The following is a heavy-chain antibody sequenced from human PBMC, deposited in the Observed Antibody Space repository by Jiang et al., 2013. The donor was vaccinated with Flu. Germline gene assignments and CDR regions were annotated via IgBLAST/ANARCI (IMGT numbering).Heavy chain of an antibody. CDR2: VNPTGGST. V-gene: IGHV1-46*01. Sequence: CKPSGYTFTMYYIHWVRQAPGQGLEWMGIVNPTGGSTTNAQRFQGRVNMTRDTSTSTVYMELSRLRSEDTAVYYCARGKGRVGDTAQYYYYYLMDVVGPKGPRSPSP. CDR1: GYTFTMYY. D-gene: IGHD1-26*01. J-gene: IGHJ6*02. CDR3: ARGKGRVGDTAQYYYYYLMDV.